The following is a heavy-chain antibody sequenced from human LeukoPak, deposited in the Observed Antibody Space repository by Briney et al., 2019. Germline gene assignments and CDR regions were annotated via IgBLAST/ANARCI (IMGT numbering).Heavy chain of an antibody. V-gene: IGHV4-4*07. CDR2: IYTSGST. CDR1: GGSISSYY. CDR3: ARGGGCCSSTSCYTFDY. Sequence: SETLPLTCTVSGGSISSYYWSWIRQPAGKGLEWIGRIYTSGSTNYNPSLKSRVTMSVDTSKNQFSLKLSSVTAADTAVYYCARGGGCCSSTSCYTFDYWGQGTLVTVSS. D-gene: IGHD2-2*02. J-gene: IGHJ4*02.